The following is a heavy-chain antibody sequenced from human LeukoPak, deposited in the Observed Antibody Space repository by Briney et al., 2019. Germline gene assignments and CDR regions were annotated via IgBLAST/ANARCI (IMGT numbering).Heavy chain of an antibody. Sequence: GGSLRLSCAASGFTVSSNYMSWVRQAPGKGLEWVSAISGSGGSTYYADSVKGRFTISKDNSKNTLYLQMNSLRAEDTAVYYCAIRMRDYWGQGTLVTVSS. CDR1: GFTVSSNY. V-gene: IGHV3-23*01. CDR3: AIRMRDY. CDR2: ISGSGGST. D-gene: IGHD2-8*01. J-gene: IGHJ4*02.